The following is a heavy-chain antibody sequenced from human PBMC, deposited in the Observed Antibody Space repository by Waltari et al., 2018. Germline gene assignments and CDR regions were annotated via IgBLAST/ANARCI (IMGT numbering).Heavy chain of an antibody. Sequence: EEHLVESGGGLVEPGGSLRLSCAASGFTFSNVWGSWVRQAPGKGLEWVGRRRTEAEGGTTQYAAPVKYRFSISRRDSENMLFLQMAYLKTGDTAVYYCTIDHWSPPDVGYWGQGTPVTVSS. CDR3: TIDHWSPPDVGY. CDR2: RRTEAEGGTT. J-gene: IGHJ4*02. CDR1: GFTFSNVW. D-gene: IGHD3-3*01. V-gene: IGHV3-15*05.